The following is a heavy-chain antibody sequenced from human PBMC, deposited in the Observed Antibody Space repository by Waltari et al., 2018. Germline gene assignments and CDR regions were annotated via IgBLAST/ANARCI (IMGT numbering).Heavy chain of an antibody. CDR1: GAYFEIRSHY. Sequence: QVQLQESGPGLVKPSETLSLTSSASGAYFEIRSHYWGWVRQPPGKGLEWIGSIYYSGSTYYNPSLKSRVNMSVDTANYQFSLKVTSVTAADTAIYYCARTAYDHLTGYPTLDHWGQGILVTVSS. CDR3: ARTAYDHLTGYPTLDH. D-gene: IGHD3-9*01. J-gene: IGHJ4*02. CDR2: IYYSGST. V-gene: IGHV4-39*07.